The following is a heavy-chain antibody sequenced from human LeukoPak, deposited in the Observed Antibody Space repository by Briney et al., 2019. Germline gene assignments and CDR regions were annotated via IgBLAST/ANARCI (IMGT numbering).Heavy chain of an antibody. CDR1: GFSFSGHW. CDR2: ISPTGSTT. V-gene: IGHV3-74*01. CDR3: ARGPNSNWSGLDF. Sequence: GGSLRLTCTASGFSFSGHWMHWARQLPGKGLVWVSRISPTGSTTSYADSVKGRFTVSRDNAKNTLYLQVNNLRAEDTAVYYCARGPNSNWSGLDFWGQGTLLTVSS. D-gene: IGHD6-6*01. J-gene: IGHJ4*02.